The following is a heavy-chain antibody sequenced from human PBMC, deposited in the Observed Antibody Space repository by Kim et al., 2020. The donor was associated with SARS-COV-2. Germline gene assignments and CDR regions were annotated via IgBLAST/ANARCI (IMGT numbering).Heavy chain of an antibody. CDR1: GYTFTSYD. J-gene: IGHJ6*02. V-gene: IGHV1-8*01. D-gene: IGHD2-15*01. CDR2: MNPNSGNT. CDR3: ARDLQTKVRRVVAANYYYYYGMDV. Sequence: ASVKVSCKASGYTFTSYDINWVRQATGQGLEWMGWMNPNSGNTGYAQKFQGRVTMTRNTSISTAYMELSSLRSEDTAVYYCARDLQTKVRRVVAANYYYYYGMDVWGQGTTVTVSS.